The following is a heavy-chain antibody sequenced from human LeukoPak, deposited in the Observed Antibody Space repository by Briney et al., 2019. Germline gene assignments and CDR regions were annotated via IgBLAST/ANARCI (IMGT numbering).Heavy chain of an antibody. J-gene: IGHJ4*02. Sequence: PGGSLRLSCAASGFTFSSYWMSWVRQAPGKGLEWVTNIKQDGGEKYYVDSVKGRFTIFRDNAKKSLYLQMNSLRAEDTAVYYCASSFSDDFWSGHFWGQGTLVTVSS. CDR3: ASSFSDDFWSGHF. CDR2: IKQDGGEK. V-gene: IGHV3-7*01. D-gene: IGHD3-3*01. CDR1: GFTFSSYW.